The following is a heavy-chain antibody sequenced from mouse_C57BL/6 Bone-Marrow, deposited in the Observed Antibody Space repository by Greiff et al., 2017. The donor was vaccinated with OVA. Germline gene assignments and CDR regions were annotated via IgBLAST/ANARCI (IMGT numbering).Heavy chain of an antibody. CDR1: GFNIKDDY. D-gene: IGHD2-4*01. V-gene: IGHV14-4*01. J-gene: IGHJ3*01. CDR3: TTYYDYDVKFAY. CDR2: IDPENGDT. Sequence: VQLQQSGAELVRPGASVKLSCTASGFNIKDDYMHWVKQRPEQGLEWIGWIDPENGDTEYASKFQGKATITADTSSNTAYLQLSSLTSEDTAVYYCTTYYDYDVKFAYWGQGTLVTVSA.